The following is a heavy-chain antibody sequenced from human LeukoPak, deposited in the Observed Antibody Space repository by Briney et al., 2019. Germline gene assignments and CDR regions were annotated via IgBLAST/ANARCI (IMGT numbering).Heavy chain of an antibody. Sequence: SETLSLTCAVYGGSFSGYYWSWIRRPPGKGLEWIGEINHSGSTNYNPSLKSRVTISVDTSKNQFSLKLSSVTAADTAVYYCARGPSNLIAAREFDYWGQGTLVTVSS. D-gene: IGHD6-6*01. CDR2: INHSGST. J-gene: IGHJ4*02. CDR3: ARGPSNLIAAREFDY. CDR1: GGSFSGYY. V-gene: IGHV4-34*01.